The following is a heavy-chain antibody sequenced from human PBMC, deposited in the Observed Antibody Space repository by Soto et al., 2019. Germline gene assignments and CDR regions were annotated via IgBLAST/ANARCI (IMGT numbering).Heavy chain of an antibody. CDR2: IKSKFDGETI. CDR3: AKDCCSGGSCYCVDY. Sequence: GGSLRLSCAASGINFSRAWMSWVRQAPGKGLEWVGRIKSKFDGETIDYAAPVKGRFTISRDDSKNIVYLQMNSLRAEDTAVYYCAKDCCSGGSCYCVDYWGQGTLVTVSS. D-gene: IGHD2-15*01. J-gene: IGHJ4*02. CDR1: GINFSRAW. V-gene: IGHV3-15*01.